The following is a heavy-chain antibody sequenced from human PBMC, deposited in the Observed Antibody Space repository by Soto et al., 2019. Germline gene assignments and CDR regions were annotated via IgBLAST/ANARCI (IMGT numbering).Heavy chain of an antibody. D-gene: IGHD2-15*01. V-gene: IGHV3-23*01. Sequence: EVQLLESGGGLVQPGGSPRLSCAASGFTFSSYAMSWVRQAPGKGLEWVSAISGSGGSTYYADSVKGRFTISRDNSKNTLYLQMNSLRAEDTAVYYCAKAYCSGGSCHHYYYYGMDVWGQGTTVTVSS. CDR2: ISGSGGST. CDR1: GFTFSSYA. CDR3: AKAYCSGGSCHHYYYYGMDV. J-gene: IGHJ6*02.